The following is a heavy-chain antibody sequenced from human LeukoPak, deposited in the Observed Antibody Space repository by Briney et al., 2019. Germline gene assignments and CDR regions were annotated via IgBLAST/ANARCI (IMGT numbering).Heavy chain of an antibody. Sequence: GGSVRLSCAASGFTVSSNYMSWVRQAPGRGLEWVSLIYSGGTTYHADSVKGRFTISRDNSKNTLYLQMNSLRAEDTAVYYYAGGVAAAGTGYFDYWGQGTLVTVSS. J-gene: IGHJ4*02. D-gene: IGHD6-13*01. CDR2: IYSGGTT. CDR3: AGGVAAAGTGYFDY. CDR1: GFTVSSNY. V-gene: IGHV3-53*01.